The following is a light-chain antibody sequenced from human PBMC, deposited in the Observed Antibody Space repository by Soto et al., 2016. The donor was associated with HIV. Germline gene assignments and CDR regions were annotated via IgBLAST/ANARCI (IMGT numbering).Light chain of an antibody. CDR2: QDN. CDR3: QTWDNNTAM. CDR1: KLGDKY. J-gene: IGLJ3*02. V-gene: IGLV3-1*01. Sequence: SYELTQPPSVSVSPGHTASITCSGDKLGDKYACWYQQKPGQSPVLVIYQDNKRPSGIPERFSGSNSGNTATLTISGTQALDEADYYCQTWDNNTAMFGGGTKLTVL.